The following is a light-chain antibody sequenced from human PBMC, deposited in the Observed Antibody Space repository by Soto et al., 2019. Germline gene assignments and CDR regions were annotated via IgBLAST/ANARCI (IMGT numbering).Light chain of an antibody. J-gene: IGKJ4*01. V-gene: IGKV1-12*01. CDR3: QQATISQLT. Sequence: DIQMTQSPSSVSASVGDRVTITCRASQGISGWLAWYQQKPGKAPKLLIYAASALETGVPSRFSGGRSGTDFTLTINNRQPEDFATYYCQQATISQLTFGGGTKVEIK. CDR1: QGISGW. CDR2: AAS.